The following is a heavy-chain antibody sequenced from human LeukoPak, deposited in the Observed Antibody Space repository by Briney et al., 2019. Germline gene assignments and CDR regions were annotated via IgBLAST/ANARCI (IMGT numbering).Heavy chain of an antibody. J-gene: IGHJ4*02. Sequence: PGGSLRLSCAASGFTFSSSAMSWVRQAPGKGLEWVSLISSSGGSTYYSDSVKGRFSISRDDSKNTLYLQMDSLGPEDTAVYYCGKDMQLTYWGQGSLVTVSS. CDR3: GKDMQLTY. CDR1: GFTFSSSA. D-gene: IGHD6-13*01. V-gene: IGHV3-23*01. CDR2: ISSSGGST.